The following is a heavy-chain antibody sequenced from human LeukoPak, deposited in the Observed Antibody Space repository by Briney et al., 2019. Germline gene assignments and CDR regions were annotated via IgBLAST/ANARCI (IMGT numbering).Heavy chain of an antibody. Sequence: GGSLRLSCAASGFTFSSYWMSWVRQAPGKGLEWVANIKQDGSEKYYVDSVKGRFTISRDNAKNSLYLQMNSLRAEDTAVYYCAREGGDCSSTSCYWVYYYYYGTDVWGQGTTVTVSS. J-gene: IGHJ6*02. V-gene: IGHV3-7*01. CDR1: GFTFSSYW. D-gene: IGHD2-2*01. CDR3: AREGGDCSSTSCYWVYYYYYGTDV. CDR2: IKQDGSEK.